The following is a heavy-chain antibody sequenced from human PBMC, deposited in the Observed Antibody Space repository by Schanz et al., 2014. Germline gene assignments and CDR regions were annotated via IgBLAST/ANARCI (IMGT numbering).Heavy chain of an antibody. CDR2: ISFDGRNT. Sequence: QVQLVESGGGVVQPGRSLRLSCAASGITLSGYGLHWVRQAPGKGLEWVGFISFDGRNTGYAHSVKGRFTISRDNSKTTVILQRNTLRAEPPAVNYCPRDYESPFSSHRHDAFDVWGQGTVVTVSS. D-gene: IGHD3-22*01. J-gene: IGHJ3*01. CDR3: PRDYESPFSSHRHDAFDV. CDR1: GITLSGYG. V-gene: IGHV3-30*03.